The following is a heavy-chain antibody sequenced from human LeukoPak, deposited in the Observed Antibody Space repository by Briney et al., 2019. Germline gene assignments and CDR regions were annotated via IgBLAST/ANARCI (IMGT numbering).Heavy chain of an antibody. J-gene: IGHJ6*03. CDR1: GYTFTGYY. D-gene: IGHD2-15*01. Sequence: GASVKVSCKASGYTFTGYYMHWLRQAPGQGLEWMGWINPNSGGTNYAQKFQGRVTMTRDTSISTAYMELSRLRSDDTAVYYCTSCYHNYYYYYMDVWGKGTTVTVSS. CDR2: INPNSGGT. V-gene: IGHV1-2*02. CDR3: TSCYHNYYYYYMDV.